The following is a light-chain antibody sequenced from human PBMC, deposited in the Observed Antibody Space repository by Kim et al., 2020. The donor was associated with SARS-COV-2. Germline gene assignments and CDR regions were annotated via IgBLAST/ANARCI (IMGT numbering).Light chain of an antibody. J-gene: IGKJ4*01. Sequence: PGEGATLSCRASHNVGIHLAWYQQTPGQSPRLLIYDAAMRAAGIPDRFSGSGSGTEFTLTIGSLAPEDFAIYYCQQRGSWPPAVTFGGGTKVDIK. CDR1: HNVGIH. CDR2: DAA. CDR3: QQRGSWPPAVT. V-gene: IGKV3-11*01.